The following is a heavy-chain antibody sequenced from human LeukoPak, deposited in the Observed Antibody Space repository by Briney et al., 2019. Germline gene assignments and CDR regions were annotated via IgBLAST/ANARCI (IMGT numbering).Heavy chain of an antibody. CDR1: GYTFTSYY. CDR2: INPSGGST. Sequence: ASVKLSCKASGYTFTSYYMHWVRQAPGQGLEWIGIINPSGGSTSYAQKFQGRVTMTRDTSTSTVYMELSSLRSEDTAVYYCARGSYYDSSWGGAFDIWGQGTMVTVSS. J-gene: IGHJ3*02. V-gene: IGHV1-46*01. CDR3: ARGSYYDSSWGGAFDI. D-gene: IGHD3-22*01.